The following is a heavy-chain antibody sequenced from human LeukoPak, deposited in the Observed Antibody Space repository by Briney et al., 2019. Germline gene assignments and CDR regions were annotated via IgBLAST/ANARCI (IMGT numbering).Heavy chain of an antibody. CDR1: GFTFSTYA. Sequence: GGSLRLSCAASGFTFSTYAMHWVRQAPGKGLEWVAVISYDGSSKYYADSVKGRFTISRDNSKNTLYLQMNSLRAEDTAVYYCARDAKYYYDSSGYTWGQGTLVTVSS. V-gene: IGHV3-30*04. CDR3: ARDAKYYYDSSGYT. J-gene: IGHJ4*02. CDR2: ISYDGSSK. D-gene: IGHD3-22*01.